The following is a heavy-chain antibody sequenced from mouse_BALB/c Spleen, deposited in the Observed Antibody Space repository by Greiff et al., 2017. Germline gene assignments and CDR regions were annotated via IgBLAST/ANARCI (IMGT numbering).Heavy chain of an antibody. V-gene: IGHV5-17*02. J-gene: IGHJ3*01. CDR1: GFTFSSFG. Sequence: EVQLVESGGGLVQPGGSRKLSCAASGFTFSSFGMHWVRQAPEKGLEWVAYISSGSSTIYYADTVKGRFTISRDNPTNTLFLQMTSLRSEDTAMYYCARLAGTWFAYWGQGTLVTVSA. CDR3: ARLAGTWFAY. CDR2: ISSGSSTI.